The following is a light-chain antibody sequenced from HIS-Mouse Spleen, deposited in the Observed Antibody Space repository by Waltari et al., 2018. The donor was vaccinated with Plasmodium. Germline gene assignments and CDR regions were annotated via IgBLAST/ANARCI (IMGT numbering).Light chain of an antibody. CDR2: EVS. CDR1: SSDVGGYNY. Sequence: QSALTQPPSASGSPGQSVTISCPGTSSDVGGYNYVSCYQQHPGKAPKLMIYEVSKRPSGVPERCAGSKSGNTASLTVSGLQAEDEADYYCSSYAGSNNLVFGGGTKLTVL. CDR3: SSYAGSNNLV. V-gene: IGLV2-8*01. J-gene: IGLJ2*01.